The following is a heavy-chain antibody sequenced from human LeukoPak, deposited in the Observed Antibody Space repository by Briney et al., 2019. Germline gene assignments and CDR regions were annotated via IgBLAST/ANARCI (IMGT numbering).Heavy chain of an antibody. J-gene: IGHJ4*02. CDR2: IMTKTAGCAT. CDR1: GFTFSNTW. Sequence: GGSLRLSCVASGFTFSNTWMNWVRQAPGKGLEWVGRIMTKTAGCATDYAAPVKGRFTISRDHSKNTVYLQMNSLDTEDTAVYYCTTVRSYWGQGTLVTVSS. CDR3: TTVRSY. V-gene: IGHV3-15*01.